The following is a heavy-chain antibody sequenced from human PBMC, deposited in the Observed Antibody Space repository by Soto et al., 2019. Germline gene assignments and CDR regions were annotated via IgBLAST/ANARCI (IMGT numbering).Heavy chain of an antibody. V-gene: IGHV1-69*06. Sequence: SVKVSCKASGGTFSSYAISWVRQAPGQGLEWMGGSIPIFGTANYAQKFKGRVTITADKSTSTAYMELSSLRSDDRAVYYCASSGMLGSRSLAGITTNWFDPWGQGTLVTVSS. CDR1: GGTFSSYA. CDR3: ASSGMLGSRSLAGITTNWFDP. J-gene: IGHJ5*02. D-gene: IGHD1-20*01. CDR2: SIPIFGTA.